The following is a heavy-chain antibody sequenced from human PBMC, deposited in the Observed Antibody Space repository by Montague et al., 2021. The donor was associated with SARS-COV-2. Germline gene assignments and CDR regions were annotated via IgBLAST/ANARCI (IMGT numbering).Heavy chain of an antibody. Sequence: SETLSLTCTVSGGSISSGGYYWSWIRQPPGKGLEWIGYIYYSGSTNYNPSLKSRVTISVNTSKNQFSLKLSSVTAADTAVYYCARARIQLWAVKEFDYWGQGTLVTVSS. CDR1: GGSISSGGYY. CDR3: ARARIQLWAVKEFDY. CDR2: IYYSGST. V-gene: IGHV4-61*08. J-gene: IGHJ4*02. D-gene: IGHD5-18*01.